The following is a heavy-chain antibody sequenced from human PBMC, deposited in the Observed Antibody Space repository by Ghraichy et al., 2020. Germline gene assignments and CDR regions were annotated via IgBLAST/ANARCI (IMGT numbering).Heavy chain of an antibody. Sequence: SETLSLTCILSGGSISSYYWSWIRQPPGKGLEWIGYIYHSGTANYNPSPSLKGRVTISVDTSQNQFSLKLSSVTAADTAVYYCARHIDHRGNSLYYGMDVWGQGTTVTVS. CDR1: GGSISSYY. J-gene: IGHJ6*02. D-gene: IGHD4-23*01. V-gene: IGHV4-59*08. CDR3: ARHIDHRGNSLYYGMDV. CDR2: IYHSGTA.